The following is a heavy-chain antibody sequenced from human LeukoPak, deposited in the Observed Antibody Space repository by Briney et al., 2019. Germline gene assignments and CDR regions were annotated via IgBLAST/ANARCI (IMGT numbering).Heavy chain of an antibody. Sequence: SETLSLTCTVSGGSISSGDYYWSWIRQPPGKGLEWIGYIYNIGSTYYNPSLKSRVTISVDTSKNRFSLKLRSVTAADTAVYYCARGGYQLLGAPSIDYWGQGTLVTVSS. D-gene: IGHD2-2*01. V-gene: IGHV4-30-4*01. CDR1: GGSISSGDYY. CDR3: ARGGYQLLGAPSIDY. J-gene: IGHJ4*02. CDR2: IYNIGST.